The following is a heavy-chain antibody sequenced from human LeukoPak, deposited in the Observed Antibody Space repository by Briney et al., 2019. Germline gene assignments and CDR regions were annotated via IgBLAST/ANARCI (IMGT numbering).Heavy chain of an antibody. Sequence: SETLSLTCTVSGGSISSYYWSWIRQPPGKGLEWIGYIYYSGSTNYNPSLKSRVTISVDTSKNQFSLKLSSVTAADTAVYYCAKVAAAGTLHSYYYYMDVWGKGTTVTVSS. J-gene: IGHJ6*03. D-gene: IGHD6-13*01. CDR1: GGSISSYY. CDR2: IYYSGST. V-gene: IGHV4-59*01. CDR3: AKVAAAGTLHSYYYYMDV.